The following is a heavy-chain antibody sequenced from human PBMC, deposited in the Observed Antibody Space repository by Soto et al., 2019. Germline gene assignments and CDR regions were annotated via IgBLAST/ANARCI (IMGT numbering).Heavy chain of an antibody. CDR1: GYILSNNYG. V-gene: IGHV1-18*01. J-gene: IGHJ4*02. Sequence: ASVKVSCKASGYILSNNYGIIWVRQAPVRGLELMGCINSCNGVANDARKFQDRVTLTAYASTTTSYMRLRSLRSDDTDIYYCERDRQNYGSLDYWGQGTLVPVSS. D-gene: IGHD4-17*01. CDR2: INSCNGVA. CDR3: ERDRQNYGSLDY.